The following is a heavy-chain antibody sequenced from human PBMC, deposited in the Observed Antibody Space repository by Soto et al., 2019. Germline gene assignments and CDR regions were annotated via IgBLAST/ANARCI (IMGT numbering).Heavy chain of an antibody. D-gene: IGHD2-15*01. CDR3: AKEHVVVAATELHYYYGLDV. CDR1: GFTFSSYA. Sequence: EVQLVESGGDLVQPGGSLRLSCAGSGFTFSSYAMTWVRQAPGKGLEWVSIISGSSGNTDYADSVKGRFTISRDNSKNTLYLQMNSLRAEDTALYYSAKEHVVVAATELHYYYGLDVWGQGTTVTVSS. CDR2: ISGSSGNT. J-gene: IGHJ6*02. V-gene: IGHV3-23*04.